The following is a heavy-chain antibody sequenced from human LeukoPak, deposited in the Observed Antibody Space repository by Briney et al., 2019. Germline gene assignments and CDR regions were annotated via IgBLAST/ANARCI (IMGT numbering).Heavy chain of an antibody. V-gene: IGHV1-24*01. Sequence: ASVKVSCKVSGYTLTELSMHWVRQAPGKGLEWMGGFDPEDGETIYAQKFQGRVTITADESTSTAYMELSSLRSEDTAVYYCARAAGTVTTFERFLTHLYYYYYYMDVWGKGATVTVSS. CDR2: FDPEDGET. D-gene: IGHD4-11*01. J-gene: IGHJ6*03. CDR1: GYTLTELS. CDR3: ARAAGTVTTFERFLTHLYYYYYYMDV.